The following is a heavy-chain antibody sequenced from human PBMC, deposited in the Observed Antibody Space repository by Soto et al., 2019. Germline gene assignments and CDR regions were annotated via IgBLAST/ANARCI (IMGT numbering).Heavy chain of an antibody. Sequence: QVQLVQSGAEVKKPGSSVRVSCEASGDSLTSYIFTWVRQAPGQGLEWMGRVIPIQGKADYALKIQDRVTTTADKSTNTVYRELRSLRPEDTALYYGAKSLVFVDHAYRDVWGKGTTVTVSS. V-gene: IGHV1-69*02. D-gene: IGHD2-21*01. CDR1: GDSLTSYI. J-gene: IGHJ6*03. CDR3: AKSLVFVDHAYRDV. CDR2: VIPIQGKA.